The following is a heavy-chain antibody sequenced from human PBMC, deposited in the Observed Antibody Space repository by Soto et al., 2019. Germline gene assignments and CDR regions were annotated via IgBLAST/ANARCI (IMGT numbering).Heavy chain of an antibody. CDR3: ARDKITGLFDY. J-gene: IGHJ4*02. D-gene: IGHD2-8*02. Sequence: PSETLSLTCAVYGGSFSGYYWSWILQPPGTGLEWIGEINHSGSTNYNPSLKSRVTISVDTSKNQFSLKLTSVTAADTAVYYCARDKITGLFDYWGQGTLVTSPQ. CDR2: INHSGST. CDR1: GGSFSGYY. V-gene: IGHV4-34*01.